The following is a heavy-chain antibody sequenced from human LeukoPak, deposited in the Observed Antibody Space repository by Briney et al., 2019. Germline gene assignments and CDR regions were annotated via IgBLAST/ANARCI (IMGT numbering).Heavy chain of an antibody. V-gene: IGHV3-23*01. J-gene: IGHJ4*02. CDR3: AKCGNSGCHLIDY. D-gene: IGHD5-12*01. CDR1: GFTFNTNA. CDR2: ISGRTGGT. Sequence: GGSLRLSCAASGFTFNTNAMSWVRQAPGKGLEWVSAISGRTGGTYYADSVKGRFTISRDNSKSTLYLQMDSLRAEDTAVYYCAKCGNSGCHLIDYWGQGKLVTVSS.